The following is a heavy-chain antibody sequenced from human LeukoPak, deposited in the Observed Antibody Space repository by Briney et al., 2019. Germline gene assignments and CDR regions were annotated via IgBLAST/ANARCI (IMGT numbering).Heavy chain of an antibody. Sequence: GGSLRLSCAASGFTFDDYAMRWVRHAPGKGLEWVSGISWNSGSIVYADSVKGRFTISRDNAKNSLYLQMNSLRAEDTALYYCAKDLYSYGYYFDYWGQGTLVTVSS. D-gene: IGHD5-18*01. CDR1: GFTFDDYA. CDR2: ISWNSGSI. CDR3: AKDLYSYGYYFDY. V-gene: IGHV3-9*01. J-gene: IGHJ4*02.